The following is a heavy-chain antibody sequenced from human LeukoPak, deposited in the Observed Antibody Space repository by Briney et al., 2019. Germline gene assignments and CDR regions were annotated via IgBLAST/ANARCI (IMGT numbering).Heavy chain of an antibody. CDR1: GYTFTSYA. CDR2: INADNGNT. Sequence: ASVKVSCKASGYTFTSYAMHWVRQAPGQRLEWMGWINADNGNTKYSQKFQGRVTITRDTSASTAYMELSSLRSEDTAVYYCARVSPRNYYDSSGHYGDYWGQGTLVTVSS. D-gene: IGHD3-22*01. V-gene: IGHV1-3*01. J-gene: IGHJ4*02. CDR3: ARVSPRNYYDSSGHYGDY.